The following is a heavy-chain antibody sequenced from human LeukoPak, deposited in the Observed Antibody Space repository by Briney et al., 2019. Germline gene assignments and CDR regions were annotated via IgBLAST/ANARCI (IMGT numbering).Heavy chain of an antibody. CDR2: IYYSGST. CDR1: GGSISSGGYY. V-gene: IGHV4-31*03. CDR3: ARDAEIQYYYMDV. D-gene: IGHD5-18*01. Sequence: SETLSLTCTVSGGSISSGGYYWSWIRQHPGKGLEWIGYIYYSGSTYYNPSLKSRVTISVDTSKNQFSLKLSSVTAADTAVYYCARDAEIQYYYMDVWGKGTTVAVSS. J-gene: IGHJ6*03.